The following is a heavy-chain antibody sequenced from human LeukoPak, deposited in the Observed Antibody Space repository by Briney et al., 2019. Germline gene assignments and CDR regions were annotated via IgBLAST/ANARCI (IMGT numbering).Heavy chain of an antibody. CDR1: GFTFSSYG. CDR2: IWYDGSNK. CDR3: AREWGRYYYDSSGRYYFDY. D-gene: IGHD3-22*01. Sequence: GRSLRLSRAASGFTFSSYGMHWVRQAPGKGLEWVAVIWYDGSNKYYADSVKGRFTISRDNSKNTLYLQMNSLRAEDTAVYYCAREWGRYYYDSSGRYYFDYWGQGTLVTVSS. V-gene: IGHV3-33*01. J-gene: IGHJ4*02.